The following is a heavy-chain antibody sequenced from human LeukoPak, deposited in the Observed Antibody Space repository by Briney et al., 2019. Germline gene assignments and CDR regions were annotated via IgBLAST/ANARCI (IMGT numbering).Heavy chain of an antibody. J-gene: IGHJ4*02. CDR2: ISSSSSYI. D-gene: IGHD3-10*01. CDR3: ARDRDEGSSD. Sequence: GGSLRLTCAASGFTFSSYSMNWVRQAPGKGLEWVSSISSSSSYIYYADSVKGRFTISRDNAKNSLYLQMSGLRAEDTAVYYCARDRDEGSSDWGQGTLVTVSS. V-gene: IGHV3-21*01. CDR1: GFTFSSYS.